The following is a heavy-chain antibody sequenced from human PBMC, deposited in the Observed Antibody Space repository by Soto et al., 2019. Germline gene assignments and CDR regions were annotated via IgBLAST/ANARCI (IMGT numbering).Heavy chain of an antibody. CDR1: GCSFISYW. D-gene: IGHD5-12*01. CDR2: IYPGDSDT. J-gene: IGHJ6*02. Sequence: GVSLKVSWKGAGCSFISYWSGWVRQMPGKGLEWMGIIYPGDSDTRYSPSFQGQVTISADKSISTAYLQWSSLKASDTTMYYCARQPADIVATGSYYYYGMDVWGQGTTVTVSS. CDR3: ARQPADIVATGSYYYYGMDV. V-gene: IGHV5-51*01.